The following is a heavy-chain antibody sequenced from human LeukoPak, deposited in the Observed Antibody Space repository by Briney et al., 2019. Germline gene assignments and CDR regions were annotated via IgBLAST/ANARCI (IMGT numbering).Heavy chain of an antibody. Sequence: AGSLRVSCKASGYTFTSYGISWVRQAPGQGLEWVGVIKPSGGSTNYAQTLKGRVTITRDTSTSTVYMELSSLRAEDTAVYYCARGSVTTPPYYFGLDVWGQGTTVTVS. D-gene: IGHD4-17*01. J-gene: IGHJ6*02. V-gene: IGHV1-46*04. CDR2: IKPSGGST. CDR3: ARGSVTTPPYYFGLDV. CDR1: GYTFTSYG.